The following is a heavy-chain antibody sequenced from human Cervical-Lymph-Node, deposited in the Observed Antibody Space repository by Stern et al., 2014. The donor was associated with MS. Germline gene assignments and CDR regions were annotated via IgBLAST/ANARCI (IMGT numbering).Heavy chain of an antibody. CDR1: GGSINTNNYY. D-gene: IGHD4-17*01. V-gene: IGHV4-39*01. CDR2: IYSSGST. CDR3: ARTGDDFGDYSLSY. J-gene: IGHJ4*02. Sequence: QVQLVESGPGLVKPSETLSLTCTVSGGSINTNNYYWGWIRQPPGKGLEWIGNIYSSGSTFYRPSLKSRVSLSVDTSKNQFFPKLSFVTAADTAVYYCARTGDDFGDYSLSYWGQGTLVTVSS.